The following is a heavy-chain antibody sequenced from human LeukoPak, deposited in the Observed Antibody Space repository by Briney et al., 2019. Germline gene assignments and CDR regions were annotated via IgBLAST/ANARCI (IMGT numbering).Heavy chain of an antibody. CDR2: ISYDGTNK. J-gene: IGHJ4*02. CDR3: AKDGYYGSGTYPDY. D-gene: IGHD3-10*01. V-gene: IGHV3-30*18. Sequence: GGSLRLSCAASGFTFSSYGMNWVRQAPGKRLEWVAVISYDGTNKFYVDSLRGRFTISRDNSKNTLYLQMNSLRAEDTAVYYCAKDGYYGSGTYPDYWGQGTLVTVSS. CDR1: GFTFSSYG.